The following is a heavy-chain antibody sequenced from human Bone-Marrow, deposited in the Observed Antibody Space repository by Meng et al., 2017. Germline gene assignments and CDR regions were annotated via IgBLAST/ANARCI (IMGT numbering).Heavy chain of an antibody. CDR2: INHSGST. CDR3: ARGPTTMAHDFDY. J-gene: IGHJ4*02. CDR1: GGSFSDYY. Sequence: SETLSLTCVVSGGSFSDYYWSWIRQPPGKGLEWIGEINHSGSTNYNPSLESRATISVDTSQNHLALKLSSVPAADSAVDHCARGPTTMAHDFDYWGQGTLVTVSS. V-gene: IGHV4-34*01. D-gene: IGHD4-11*01.